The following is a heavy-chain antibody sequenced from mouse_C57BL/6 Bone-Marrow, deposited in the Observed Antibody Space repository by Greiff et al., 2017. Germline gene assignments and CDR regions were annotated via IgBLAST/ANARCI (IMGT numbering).Heavy chain of an antibody. CDR1: GFNIKNTY. D-gene: IGHD2-2*01. CDR3: AEWLPLYAMDY. V-gene: IGHV14-3*01. CDR2: IGPANGNT. Sequence: EVMLVESVAELVRPGASVKLSCTASGFNIKNTYMHWVKQRPEQGLEWIGRIGPANGNTKYAPNFQGKATITADTASNTPYLQLSSLTSEDTAIYYGAEWLPLYAMDYWGQGTSVTVSS. J-gene: IGHJ4*01.